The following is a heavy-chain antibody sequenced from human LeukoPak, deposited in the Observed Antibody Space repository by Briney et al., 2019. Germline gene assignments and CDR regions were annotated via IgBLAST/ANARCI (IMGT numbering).Heavy chain of an antibody. CDR1: GFTFSSYG. CDR3: AKDRYCSRSSCYDLGFDY. Sequence: GGSLRLSCAASGFTFSSYGMHWVRQAPGKGLEWVAVISYDGSNKYYADSVKGRFTISRDNSKNTLYLQMNSLRADDTAVYYCAKDRYCSRSSCYDLGFDYWGQGTLVTVSS. CDR2: ISYDGSNK. J-gene: IGHJ4*02. D-gene: IGHD2-2*01. V-gene: IGHV3-30*18.